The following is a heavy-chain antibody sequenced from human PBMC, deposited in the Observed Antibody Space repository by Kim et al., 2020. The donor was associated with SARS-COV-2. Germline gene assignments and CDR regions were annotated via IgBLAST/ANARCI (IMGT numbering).Heavy chain of an antibody. V-gene: IGHV3-21*01. CDR2: ISSSSSYI. D-gene: IGHD6-13*01. CDR1: GFTFSSYS. Sequence: GGSLRLSCAASGFTFSSYSMNWVRQAPGKGLEWVSSISSSSSYIYYADSVKGRFTISRDNAKNSLYLQMNSLRAEDTAVYYCATGYSSSWYRFDYWGQGTLVTVSS. CDR3: ATGYSSSWYRFDY. J-gene: IGHJ4*02.